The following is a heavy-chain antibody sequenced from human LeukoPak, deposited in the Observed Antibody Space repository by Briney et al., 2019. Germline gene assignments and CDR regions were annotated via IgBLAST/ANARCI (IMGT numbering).Heavy chain of an antibody. J-gene: IGHJ4*02. CDR3: ARDGTIVGATTDLDY. Sequence: GGSLRLSCAASGFTFSSYAMGWVRQAPGKGLEWVSAISRSGDTTYYADSVKGRFTISRDNAKNSLYLQMNSLRAEDTAVYYCARDGTIVGATTDLDYWGQGTLVTVSS. CDR2: ISRSGDTT. V-gene: IGHV3-21*01. CDR1: GFTFSSYA. D-gene: IGHD1-26*01.